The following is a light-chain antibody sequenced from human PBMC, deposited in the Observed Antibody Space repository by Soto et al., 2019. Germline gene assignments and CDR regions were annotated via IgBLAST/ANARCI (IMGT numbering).Light chain of an antibody. CDR3: QQYGSSPTWT. V-gene: IGKV3-20*01. CDR2: GAS. J-gene: IGKJ1*01. Sequence: ESVLTQSPGTLSLSPGERATLSCRASQSVSSNYLAWYQQKPGQAPRLLIYGASTRATGIPDRFSGSGSGTDFTLTISRLEPEYSAVYYCQQYGSSPTWTFGQGTKVEIK. CDR1: QSVSSNY.